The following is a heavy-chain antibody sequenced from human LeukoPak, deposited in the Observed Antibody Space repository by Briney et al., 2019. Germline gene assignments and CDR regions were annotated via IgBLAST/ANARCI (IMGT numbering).Heavy chain of an antibody. V-gene: IGHV3-21*01. J-gene: IGHJ6*03. Sequence: GGSLRLSCAASGFTFSSYSMNWGRQAAGKGLKWVSSISSSSSYKYYADSVKGRFTISRDNAKNSLYLQMNSLRAEDTAVYYCARALGYCSGGSCYFFLEYYYYYCVDVWGKGTTVTVSS. D-gene: IGHD2-15*01. CDR2: ISSSSSYK. CDR1: GFTFSSYS. CDR3: ARALGYCSGGSCYFFLEYYYYYCVDV.